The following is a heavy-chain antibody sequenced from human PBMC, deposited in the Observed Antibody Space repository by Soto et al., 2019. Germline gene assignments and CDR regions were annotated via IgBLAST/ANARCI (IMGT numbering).Heavy chain of an antibody. CDR3: ASEQALAVAGTHLYYYYGMDV. Sequence: SETLSLTCTVSGGSVSSGSYYWSWIRQPPGKGLEWIGYIYYSGSTNYNPSLKSRVTISVDTSKNQFSLKLSSVTAADTAVYYCASEQALAVAGTHLYYYYGMDVWGQGTTVTVSS. CDR2: IYYSGST. CDR1: GGSVSSGSYY. V-gene: IGHV4-61*01. J-gene: IGHJ6*02. D-gene: IGHD6-19*01.